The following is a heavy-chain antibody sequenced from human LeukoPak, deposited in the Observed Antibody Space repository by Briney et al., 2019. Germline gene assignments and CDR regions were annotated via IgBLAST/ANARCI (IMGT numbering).Heavy chain of an antibody. D-gene: IGHD3-9*01. CDR1: GFTFSSYA. CDR3: AKVLNIGGHWFDY. J-gene: IGHJ4*02. CDR2: ISGSGGST. Sequence: GGSLRLSCAASGFTFSSYAVSWVRQAPGKGLEWVSGISGSGGSTYYADSVKGRFTISRDNSKNTLYLQMNNLRAEDTAVYYCAKVLNIGGHWFDYWGQGSLVTVSS. V-gene: IGHV3-23*01.